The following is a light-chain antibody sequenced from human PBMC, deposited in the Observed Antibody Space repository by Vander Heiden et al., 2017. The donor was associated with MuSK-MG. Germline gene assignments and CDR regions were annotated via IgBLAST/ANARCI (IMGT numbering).Light chain of an antibody. Sequence: DIQMTQSPSSLSASVGDRVTITCRASQSISSYLNWYQQKPGKAPKLLIYAASSLQSGVPSRFSGSGSGTDFTLTSSRLQPEDFATYYCQQSYSTLRIGGGTKVEIK. CDR3: QQSYSTLR. CDR1: QSISSY. J-gene: IGKJ4*01. V-gene: IGKV1-39*01. CDR2: AAS.